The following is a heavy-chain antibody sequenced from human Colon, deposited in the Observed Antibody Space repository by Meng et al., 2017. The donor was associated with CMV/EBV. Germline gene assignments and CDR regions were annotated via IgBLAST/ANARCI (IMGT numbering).Heavy chain of an antibody. CDR2: ISASGGST. V-gene: IGHV3-23*01. CDR1: GFMFSSYA. D-gene: IGHD3-10*01. J-gene: IGHJ6*02. CDR3: AKGRLGFGELCMDV. Sequence: GESRKISCAASGFMFSSYAMTWVRQAPGKGLEWVSVISASGGSTKYADSVKGRFTISRDNSKSTLYLQMDSLRAEDTAIYYCAKGRLGFGELCMDVWGQGTTVTVSS.